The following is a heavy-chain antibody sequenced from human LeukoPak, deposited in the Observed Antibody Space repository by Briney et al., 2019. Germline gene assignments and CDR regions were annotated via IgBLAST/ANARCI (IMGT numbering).Heavy chain of an antibody. D-gene: IGHD6-19*01. J-gene: IGHJ5*02. Sequence: GESLKISFKGSGYSFTSYWIGLVRQIPGKCLYWMVILLPLDSDTRHSPSFEGQVPISGEKSLSTAYLHWSSLKASDTAMYYSARPYPMGIAVAGRGWFDPWGQGTLVTVSS. V-gene: IGHV5-51*01. CDR2: LLPLDSDT. CDR1: GYSFTSYW. CDR3: ARPYPMGIAVAGRGWFDP.